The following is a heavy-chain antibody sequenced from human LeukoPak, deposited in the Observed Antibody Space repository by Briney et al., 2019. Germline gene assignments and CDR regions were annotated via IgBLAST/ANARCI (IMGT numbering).Heavy chain of an antibody. V-gene: IGHV3-23*01. CDR3: SRRYYDTSGYYSLDY. D-gene: IGHD3-22*01. J-gene: IGHJ4*02. CDR2: ISESGGST. CDR1: GFTFSSDA. Sequence: GGSLRLSCAASGFTFSSDAMRWVRQAPGKGLEWVSIISESGGSTNYADSVKGRFTISRDNSKNTLFLQMNSLRAEDTAGYYWSRRYYDTSGYYSLDYWGQGTLVTVSS.